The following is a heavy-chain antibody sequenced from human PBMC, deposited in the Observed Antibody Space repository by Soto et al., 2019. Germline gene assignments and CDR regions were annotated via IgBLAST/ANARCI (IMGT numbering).Heavy chain of an antibody. J-gene: IGHJ3*02. CDR3: ARGRYCSSTSCYHVGAFDI. CDR2: IYYSGST. V-gene: IGHV4-31*03. CDR1: GGSISSGGYY. Sequence: QVQLQESGPGLVKPSQTLSLTCTVSGGSISSGGYYWSWIRQHPGKGLEWIGYIYYSGSTYYNPSLKRRVTISVDTSKNQFSLKLSSVTAADTAVYYCARGRYCSSTSCYHVGAFDIWGQGTMVTVSS. D-gene: IGHD2-2*01.